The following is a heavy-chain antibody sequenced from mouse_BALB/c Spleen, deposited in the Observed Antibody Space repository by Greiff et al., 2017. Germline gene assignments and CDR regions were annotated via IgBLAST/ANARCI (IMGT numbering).Heavy chain of an antibody. CDR1: GYTFTSYV. J-gene: IGHJ4*01. D-gene: IGHD2-14*01. CDR2: INPYNDGT. V-gene: IGHV1-14*01. CDR3: ARVRDYYAMDY. Sequence: VQLKQSGPELVKPGASVKMSCKASGYTFTSYVMHWVKQKPGQGLEWIGYINPYNDGTKYNEKFKGKATLTSDKSSSTAYMELSSLTSEDSAVYYCARVRDYYAMDYWGQGTSVTVSS.